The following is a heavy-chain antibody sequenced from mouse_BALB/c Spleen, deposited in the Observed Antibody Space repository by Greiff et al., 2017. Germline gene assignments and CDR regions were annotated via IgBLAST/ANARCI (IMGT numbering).Heavy chain of an antibody. D-gene: IGHD4-1*01. Sequence: VQLQQSGPGLVQPSQSLSITCTVSGFSFTSYVVHWVRQSPGKGLEWLGVIWSGGSTDYNAAFISRRSISKDNYKSQVFSKMNSLQANDTAIDYCARNDAGTGAMDYWGQGTSVTVSS. CDR2: IWSGGST. CDR3: ARNDAGTGAMDY. V-gene: IGHV2-2*02. J-gene: IGHJ4*01. CDR1: GFSFTSYV.